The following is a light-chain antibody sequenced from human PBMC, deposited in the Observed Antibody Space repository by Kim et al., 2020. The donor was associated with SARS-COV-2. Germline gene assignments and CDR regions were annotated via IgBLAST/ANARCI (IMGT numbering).Light chain of an antibody. V-gene: IGKV3-11*01. Sequence: SPGERASPACSASHNTVNSLAWYHQKPGQTPRLLILDASTGATATPARFSGSGTGTDFTLTISSLEPQDFAVYFCQQRSSWSPTFGQGTRLEIK. CDR1: HNTVNS. CDR3: QQRSSWSPT. CDR2: DAS. J-gene: IGKJ5*01.